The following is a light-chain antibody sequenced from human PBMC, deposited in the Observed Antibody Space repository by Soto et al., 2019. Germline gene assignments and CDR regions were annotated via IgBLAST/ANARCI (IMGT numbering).Light chain of an antibody. V-gene: IGLV2-14*01. CDR3: SSYTSSSTPNV. Sequence: QSVLTQPASVSGSPGQSITISCTGTSSDGGGYNYVSWYQQHPGKAPKLMIYEVSNRPSGVSNRFSGSKSGNTASLTISGLQAEEEADYDCSSYTSSSTPNVFGTGTKVTGL. CDR1: SSDGGGYNY. CDR2: EVS. J-gene: IGLJ1*01.